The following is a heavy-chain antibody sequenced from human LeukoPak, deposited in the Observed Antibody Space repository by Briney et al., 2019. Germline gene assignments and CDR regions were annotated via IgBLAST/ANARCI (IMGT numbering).Heavy chain of an antibody. CDR2: IYYSGST. Sequence: KPSETLSLTCTVSGGSISSYYWSWIRQPPGKGLEWIGYIYYSGSTNYNPSLKSRVTISVDTSKNQFSLKLSSVTAADTAVYYCARSEHDFCSGYHTVDYWGQGTLVTVSS. CDR3: ARSEHDFCSGYHTVDY. D-gene: IGHD3-3*01. J-gene: IGHJ4*02. CDR1: GGSISSYY. V-gene: IGHV4-59*01.